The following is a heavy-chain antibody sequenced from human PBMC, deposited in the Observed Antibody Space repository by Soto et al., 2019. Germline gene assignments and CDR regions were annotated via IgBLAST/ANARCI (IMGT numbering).Heavy chain of an antibody. V-gene: IGHV4-38-2*02. CDR2: IHHGGTT. CDR1: GYSISRGSY. D-gene: IGHD6-19*01. J-gene: IGHJ4*01. CDR3: ARVHVMVVAGSTFDY. Sequence: SETLSLTFTVSGYSISRGSYWACIRQPPGKGPEWIASIHHGGTTFYNPSLKSRITISVDTSNNQFSLKLTSVTAADTAVYYCARVHVMVVAGSTFDYWGHGTLVTVSS.